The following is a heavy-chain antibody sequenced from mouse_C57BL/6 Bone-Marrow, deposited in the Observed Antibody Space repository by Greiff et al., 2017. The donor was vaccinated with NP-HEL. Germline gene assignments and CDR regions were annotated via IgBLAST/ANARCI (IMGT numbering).Heavy chain of an antibody. CDR2: IYPRSGNT. CDR1: GYTFTSYG. CDR3: AREVTTGGFAY. Sequence: QVQLQQSGAELARPGASVKLSCKASGYTFTSYGISWVKQRTGQGLEWIGEIYPRSGNTYYNEKFKGKATLTADKSSSTAYMELRSLTSEDSAVYFCAREVTTGGFAYWGQGTLVTVSA. V-gene: IGHV1-81*01. D-gene: IGHD1-1*01. J-gene: IGHJ3*01.